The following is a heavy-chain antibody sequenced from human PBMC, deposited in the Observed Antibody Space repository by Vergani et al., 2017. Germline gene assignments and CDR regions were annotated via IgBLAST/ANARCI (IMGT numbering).Heavy chain of an antibody. J-gene: IGHJ6*03. CDR1: GDSITNVGFS. CDR3: ARASLRALVGYYYYMDV. Sequence: QLQLQESGSGLVKPSQTLSLTCAVSGDSITNVGFSWNWIRQPPGKGPEWIGYIFPSGNSDYNPSLKNRVSISLDKFKNQFSLWVNSVTAADTAVYFCARASLRALVGYYYYMDVWGKGKTVVVSS. CDR2: IFPSGNS. V-gene: IGHV4-30-2*01. D-gene: IGHD3-16*02.